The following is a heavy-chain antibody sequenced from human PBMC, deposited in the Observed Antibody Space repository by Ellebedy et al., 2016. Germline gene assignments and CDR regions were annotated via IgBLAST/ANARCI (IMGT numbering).Heavy chain of an antibody. V-gene: IGHV1-46*01. CDR1: GYTFTSSY. D-gene: IGHD5-18*01. CDR2: ISPSSAMA. Sequence: ASVKVSCKASGYTFTSSYIHWVRQAPGQGLEWMGIISPSSAMASYAQKFQGRVTVTTDASTDTVYMELSSLRSEDTAVYYCARDDGPIWFKRYGMDVWGQGTLVTVSS. J-gene: IGHJ4*02. CDR3: ARDDGPIWFKRYGMDV.